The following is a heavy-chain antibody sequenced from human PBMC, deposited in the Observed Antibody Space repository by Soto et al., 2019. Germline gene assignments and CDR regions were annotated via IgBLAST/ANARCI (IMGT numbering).Heavy chain of an antibody. D-gene: IGHD3-22*01. V-gene: IGHV3-23*01. J-gene: IGHJ4*02. Sequence: GGSLRLSCAASGFTFSTYAMSWVRQAPGKGLERVSTISAGGGSTYYADSVRGRFTISRDNSQNTLYLQMHSLRAEDTAVYYCASYYYFNSGSLRSFDYWGQGTLVTVSS. CDR3: ASYYYFNSGSLRSFDY. CDR2: ISAGGGST. CDR1: GFTFSTYA.